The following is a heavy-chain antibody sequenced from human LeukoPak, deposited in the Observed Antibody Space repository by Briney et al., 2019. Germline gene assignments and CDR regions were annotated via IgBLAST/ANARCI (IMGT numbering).Heavy chain of an antibody. Sequence: GGSLRLSCAASGFTFSSYAMSWVRQAPGKGLEWVSAISGSGGSTYYADSVKGRFTISRDNSKNTLYLQMNSLGAEDTAVYYCAKDKQQLDGFDYWGQGTLVTVSS. J-gene: IGHJ4*02. D-gene: IGHD6-13*01. CDR1: GFTFSSYA. V-gene: IGHV3-23*01. CDR3: AKDKQQLDGFDY. CDR2: ISGSGGST.